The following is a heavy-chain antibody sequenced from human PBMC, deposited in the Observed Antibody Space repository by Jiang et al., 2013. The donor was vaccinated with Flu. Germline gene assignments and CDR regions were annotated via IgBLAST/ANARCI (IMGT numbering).Heavy chain of an antibody. J-gene: IGHJ6*02. CDR1: GDSVSSNSAA. Sequence: QTLSLTCAISGDSVSSNSAAWNWIRQSPSRGLEWLGRTYYRSKWYNDYAVSVKSRITINPDTSKNQFSLQLNSVTPEDTAVYYCASSHMVRGVIGYYYGMDVWGQGTTVTVSS. D-gene: IGHD3-10*01. CDR3: ASSHMVRGVIGYYYGMDV. V-gene: IGHV6-1*01. CDR2: TYYRSKWYN.